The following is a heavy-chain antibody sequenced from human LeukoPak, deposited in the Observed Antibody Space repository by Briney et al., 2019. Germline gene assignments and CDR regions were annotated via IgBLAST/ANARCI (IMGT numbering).Heavy chain of an antibody. D-gene: IGHD3-10*01. CDR3: ARIYLKQASAS. CDR1: GFTFTSYW. J-gene: IGHJ5*02. CDR2: IKEDGSEK. Sequence: GGSLRLSCAASGFTFTSYWMSWVRQAPGKGLEWVANIKEDGSEKYYVDSVKGRFTISRDNAKNSVSLQMNSLRAEDTAVYYCARIYLKQASASWGQGTLVTVSS. V-gene: IGHV3-7*01.